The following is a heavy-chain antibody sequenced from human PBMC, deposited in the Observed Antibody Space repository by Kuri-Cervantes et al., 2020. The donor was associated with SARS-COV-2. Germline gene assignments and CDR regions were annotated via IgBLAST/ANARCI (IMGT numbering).Heavy chain of an antibody. CDR1: GGSISSYY. CDR2: IYYDGST. Sequence: ESLKISCTVSGGSISSYYWSWIRQPPGKGLEWIGHIYYDGSTNYKTSLKGRVTISLDTSMNQFSLKVDSVTAADTAVYYCARASTSFDDWGHGTLVTVSS. J-gene: IGHJ4*01. V-gene: IGHV4-59*01. CDR3: ARASTSFDD.